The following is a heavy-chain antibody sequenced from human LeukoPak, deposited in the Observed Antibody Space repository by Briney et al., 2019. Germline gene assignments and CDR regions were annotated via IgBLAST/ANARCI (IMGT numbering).Heavy chain of an antibody. CDR1: GYTFTGYY. CDR2: INPNSGGT. D-gene: IGHD2-2*01. J-gene: IGHJ4*02. V-gene: IGHV1-2*02. CDR3: AAQLLSAHHADY. Sequence: ASVKVSCKASGYTFTGYYMHWVRQAPGQGPEWMGWINPNSGGTNYAQKFQGRVTMTRDTSISTAYMELSRLRSDDTAVYYCAAQLLSAHHADYWGQGTLVTASS.